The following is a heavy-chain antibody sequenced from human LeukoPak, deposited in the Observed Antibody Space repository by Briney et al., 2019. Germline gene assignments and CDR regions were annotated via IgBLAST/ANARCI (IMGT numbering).Heavy chain of an antibody. CDR2: ISGSGGST. Sequence: GGSLRLSCAASGFTFSSYGMSWVRQAPGKGLDWVSAISGSGGSTYYADSVKGRFTISRDNSKNTLYLQMNSLRAEDTAVYYCAKEVNYYGSGSYYRRTYYYDSSGYPVDYWGQGTLVTVSS. CDR1: GFTFSSYG. V-gene: IGHV3-23*01. J-gene: IGHJ4*02. D-gene: IGHD3-10*01. CDR3: AKEVNYYGSGSYYRRTYYYDSSGYPVDY.